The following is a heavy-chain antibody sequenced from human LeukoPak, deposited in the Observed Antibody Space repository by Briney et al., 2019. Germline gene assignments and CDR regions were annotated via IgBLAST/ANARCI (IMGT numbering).Heavy chain of an antibody. D-gene: IGHD4-17*01. Sequence: SETLCLTCAVSGGSITSYYWSWIRQPPGKGLEWIGYIYYNGSTNYNPSLKSRLSISVDASKNQFSLKLSSVTATDTAVYYCASLTTVTQGYFDSWGQGTLVTVSS. J-gene: IGHJ4*02. CDR1: GGSITSYY. CDR2: IYYNGST. V-gene: IGHV4-59*08. CDR3: ASLTTVTQGYFDS.